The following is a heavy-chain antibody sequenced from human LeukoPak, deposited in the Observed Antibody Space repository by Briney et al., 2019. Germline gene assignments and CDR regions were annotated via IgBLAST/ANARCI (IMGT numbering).Heavy chain of an antibody. D-gene: IGHD2-2*01. Sequence: ASVKLSCKASGYAFTNYAISWVRQAPGQGHEWMGWISVYKGNTNYAQKLQGTVTKTADTSTTTAYMELRSLRSDDTAVYYCARGYCSSATCRHFDYWGQGAVVTVSS. V-gene: IGHV1-18*01. CDR1: GYAFTNYA. CDR3: ARGYCSSATCRHFDY. J-gene: IGHJ4*02. CDR2: ISVYKGNT.